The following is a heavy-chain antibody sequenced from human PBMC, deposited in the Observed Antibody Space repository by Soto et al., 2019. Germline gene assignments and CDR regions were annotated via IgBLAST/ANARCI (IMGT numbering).Heavy chain of an antibody. J-gene: IGHJ6*02. Sequence: GGSLRLSCAASGFTFSSYSMNWVRQAPGKGLEWVSSISSSSSYIYYADSVKGRFTISRDNAKNSLYLQMNSLRAEDTAVYYCAMGRYCSGGSCYPPDYYYGMDVWGQGTTVTVSS. CDR2: ISSSSSYI. CDR3: AMGRYCSGGSCYPPDYYYGMDV. CDR1: GFTFSSYS. D-gene: IGHD2-15*01. V-gene: IGHV3-21*01.